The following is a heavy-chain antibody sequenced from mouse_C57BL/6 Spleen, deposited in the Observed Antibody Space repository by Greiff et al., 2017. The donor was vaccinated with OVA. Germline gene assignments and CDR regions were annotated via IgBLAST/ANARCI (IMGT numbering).Heavy chain of an antibody. J-gene: IGHJ4*01. CDR2: ISSGSSTI. D-gene: IGHD2-4*01. Sequence: EVMLVESGGGLVKPGGSLKLSCAASGFTFSDYGMHWVRQAPEKGLEWVAYISSGSSTIYYADTVKGRFTISRDNAKNTLCLQMTSLRSEDTAMYYGARGGLRRGYAMDYWGQGTSVTVSA. CDR1: GFTFSDYG. CDR3: ARGGLRRGYAMDY. V-gene: IGHV5-17*01.